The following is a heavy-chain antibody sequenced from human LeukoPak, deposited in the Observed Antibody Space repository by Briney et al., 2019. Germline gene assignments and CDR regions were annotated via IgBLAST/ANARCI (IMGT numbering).Heavy chain of an antibody. D-gene: IGHD7-27*01. Sequence: HAGGSLRLSCEASGFTFSSYWMSWVRQAPGKGPEWLANIKQDGSEKYYVDSVKGRFTISRDSAKNSLYLQMNSLRDEDTAVYYCARDDNWGWGHWGQGTLVSVSS. V-gene: IGHV3-7*01. J-gene: IGHJ4*02. CDR2: IKQDGSEK. CDR3: ARDDNWGWGH. CDR1: GFTFSSYW.